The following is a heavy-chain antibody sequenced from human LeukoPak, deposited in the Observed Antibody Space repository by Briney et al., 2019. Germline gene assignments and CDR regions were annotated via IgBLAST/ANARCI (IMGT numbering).Heavy chain of an antibody. Sequence: GGSLRLSCAASGFTFNNYGMGWVRQTPGKGLEWVATIGTSGANTYHADSVRGRFTISRDNSKSTLYLQMNSLRAEDTAVYHCAKKSGDHFHFDFWGQGTLVTVSS. D-gene: IGHD2-21*01. CDR2: IGTSGANT. V-gene: IGHV3-23*01. J-gene: IGHJ4*02. CDR1: GFTFNNYG. CDR3: AKKSGDHFHFDF.